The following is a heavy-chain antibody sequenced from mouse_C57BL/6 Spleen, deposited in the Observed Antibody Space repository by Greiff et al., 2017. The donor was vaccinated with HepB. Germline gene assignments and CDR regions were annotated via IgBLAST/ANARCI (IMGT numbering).Heavy chain of an antibody. Sequence: VQLQQSGPGLVQPSQSLSITCTVSGFSLTSYGVHWVRQSPGKGLEWLGVIWSGGSTDYNAAFISRLSISKDNSKSQVFFKMNSLQAEDTAIYYCARSPYDYDGYYAMDYWGQGTSVTVSS. CDR1: GFSLTSYG. CDR2: IWSGGST. J-gene: IGHJ4*01. V-gene: IGHV2-2*01. CDR3: ARSPYDYDGYYAMDY. D-gene: IGHD2-4*01.